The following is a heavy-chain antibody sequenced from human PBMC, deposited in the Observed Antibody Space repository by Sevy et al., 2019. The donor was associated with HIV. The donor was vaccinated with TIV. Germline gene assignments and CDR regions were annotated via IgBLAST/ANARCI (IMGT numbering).Heavy chain of an antibody. Sequence: ASVKVSCKGSGRTFGNSAINWVRQAPGEGLEWMGGIMPILDTPNCEQKFQGRVTITADESTSTAYMELSSLRSEDTAVYYCARSMSWYASFDSWGQGTLVTVSS. J-gene: IGHJ4*02. V-gene: IGHV1-69*13. CDR2: IMPILDTP. CDR3: ARSMSWYASFDS. D-gene: IGHD6-13*01. CDR1: GRTFGNSA.